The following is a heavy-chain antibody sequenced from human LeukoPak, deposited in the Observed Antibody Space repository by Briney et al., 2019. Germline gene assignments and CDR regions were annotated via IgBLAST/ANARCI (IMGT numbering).Heavy chain of an antibody. CDR1: GFTFSSYS. V-gene: IGHV3-21*01. CDR3: ARDLTIAAADYLPFDY. D-gene: IGHD6-13*01. Sequence: GGSLRLSCAASGFTFSSYSMNWVRQAPGKGLEWVSSISSSSSYIYYADSVKGRFTISRDNAKNSLYLQMNSLRAEDTAVYYCARDLTIAAADYLPFDYWGQGTLVTVSS. CDR2: ISSSSSYI. J-gene: IGHJ4*02.